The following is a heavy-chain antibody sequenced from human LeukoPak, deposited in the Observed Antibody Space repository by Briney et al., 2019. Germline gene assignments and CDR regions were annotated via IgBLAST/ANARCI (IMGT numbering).Heavy chain of an antibody. Sequence: GGSLRLSCAASGLTFSSYGMHWVRQAPGKGLEWVAVIWYDGSNKYYADSVKGRFTISRDNSKNTLYLQMNSLRAEDTAVYYCAKEADRGVRGVEIDYWGQGTLVTVSS. CDR1: GLTFSSYG. CDR2: IWYDGSNK. J-gene: IGHJ4*02. D-gene: IGHD3-10*01. CDR3: AKEADRGVRGVEIDY. V-gene: IGHV3-33*06.